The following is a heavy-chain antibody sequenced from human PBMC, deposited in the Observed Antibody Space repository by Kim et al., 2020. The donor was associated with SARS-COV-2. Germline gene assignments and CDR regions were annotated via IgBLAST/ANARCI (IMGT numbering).Heavy chain of an antibody. J-gene: IGHJ1*01. D-gene: IGHD2-8*01. CDR2: ISQSGST. CDR3: ARLQFQPPRRMLGTVLIRGTYFLVH. Sequence: SETLSLTCAVSGVSISSNDWWSWVRQTPGKGLEWIGDISQSGSTNYNQSLKRRVTMSVDKSKNQLSLKVTSVTVADTARYYCARLQFQPPRRMLGTVLIRGTYFLVHWGQGTLVTVSS. CDR1: GVSISSNDW. V-gene: IGHV4-4*02.